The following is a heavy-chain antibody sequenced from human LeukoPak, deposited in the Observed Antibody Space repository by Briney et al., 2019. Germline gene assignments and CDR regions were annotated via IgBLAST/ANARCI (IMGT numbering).Heavy chain of an antibody. CDR1: GGSVSSGSYY. D-gene: IGHD3-3*01. CDR3: AGREGYDFWSGYYLDY. Sequence: SETLSLTCTVSGGSVSSGSYYWSWIRQPPGKGLEWIGYIYYSGSTNYNPSLKSRVTISVDTSKNQFSLKLSSVTAADTAVYYCAGREGYDFWSGYYLDYWGQGTLVTVSS. V-gene: IGHV4-61*01. J-gene: IGHJ4*02. CDR2: IYYSGST.